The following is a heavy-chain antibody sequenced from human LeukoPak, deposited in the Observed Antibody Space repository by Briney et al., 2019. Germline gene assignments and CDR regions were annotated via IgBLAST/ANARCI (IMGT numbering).Heavy chain of an antibody. Sequence: GGSLRLSCAASGFTFSSYAMHWVRQAPGKGLEYVSAISSNGGSTYYANSVKGRFTISRDNSKNTLYLQMGSLRAEDMAVYYCARDTRFGEIDYWGQGTLVTVSS. CDR1: GFTFSSYA. CDR3: ARDTRFGEIDY. J-gene: IGHJ4*02. CDR2: ISSNGGST. D-gene: IGHD3-10*01. V-gene: IGHV3-64*01.